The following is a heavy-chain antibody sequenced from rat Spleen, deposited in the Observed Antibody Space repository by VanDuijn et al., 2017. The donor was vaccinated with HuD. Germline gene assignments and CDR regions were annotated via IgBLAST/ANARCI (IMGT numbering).Heavy chain of an antibody. Sequence: QVQLKESGPGLVQPSQTLSLTCTVSGFSLTNFHVHWVRQPPGKGLEWMGGIWGDGSTDYNSALKSRLTISRDTSKSQVFLKMNSLQTDDTAIYFCTRSYGGYTSNWFPYWGQGTLVTVSS. V-gene: IGHV2-1*01. D-gene: IGHD1-11*01. J-gene: IGHJ3*01. CDR2: IWGDGST. CDR3: TRSYGGYTSNWFPY. CDR1: GFSLTNFH.